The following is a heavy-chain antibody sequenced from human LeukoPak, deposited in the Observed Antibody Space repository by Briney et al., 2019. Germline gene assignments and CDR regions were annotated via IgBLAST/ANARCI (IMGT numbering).Heavy chain of an antibody. V-gene: IGHV4-39*07. J-gene: IGHJ4*02. CDR3: ASGHYDSSGYVDDY. CDR1: GGSISSSSYY. D-gene: IGHD3-22*01. CDR2: IYYSGRT. Sequence: SETLSLTCTVSGGSISSSSYYWGWIRQPPGKGLEWIGTIYYSGRTYYNPSLKSRVTISVDTSKNQFSLKLSSVTAADTAVYYCASGHYDSSGYVDDYWGQGTLVTVSS.